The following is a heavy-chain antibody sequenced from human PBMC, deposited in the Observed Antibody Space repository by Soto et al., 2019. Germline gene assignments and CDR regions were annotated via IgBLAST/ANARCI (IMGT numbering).Heavy chain of an antibody. CDR2: IYWDDDK. CDR1: GFSLSTSGLG. CDR3: AHRPAGWYLDY. J-gene: IGHJ4*02. Sequence: QITLKESGPTLVKPTQPLTLTCTFSGFSLSTSGLGVGWIRQPPGKALEWLALIYWDDDKRYSPSLKSRLTITKDTSNNQVVLTMTDMDPVDTATYYCAHRPAGWYLDYWGQGTLVTVSS. D-gene: IGHD6-19*01. V-gene: IGHV2-5*02.